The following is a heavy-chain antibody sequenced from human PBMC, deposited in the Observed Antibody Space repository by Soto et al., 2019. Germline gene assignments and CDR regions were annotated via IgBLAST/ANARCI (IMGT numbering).Heavy chain of an antibody. Sequence: GASVKVSCKTSGYTFTDYYIHWVRQAPGQGLEWMGWINPKSGGTDYAQNFQGRVTMTRDTSISTAYTELSRLRSDDTAVYYCARQYCCHGTCYFDYWGQGTLVTVSS. CDR1: GYTFTDYY. D-gene: IGHD2-15*01. CDR2: INPKSGGT. J-gene: IGHJ4*02. CDR3: ARQYCCHGTCYFDY. V-gene: IGHV1-2*02.